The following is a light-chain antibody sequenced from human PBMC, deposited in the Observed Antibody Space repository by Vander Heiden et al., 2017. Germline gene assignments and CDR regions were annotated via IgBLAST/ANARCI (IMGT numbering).Light chain of an antibody. J-gene: IGKJ1*01. CDR2: WAS. Sequence: DIVMTHSPDSLAVSLGERATINCKSSQSVLYSSNNKNYLAWYQQKPGQPPNLLIYWASTREAGVPDRFSGRGSGTDFTLTISSLQAEDVAVYYCQQYYATPPTFGQGTKVEIK. CDR3: QQYYATPPT. V-gene: IGKV4-1*01. CDR1: QSVLYSSNNKNY.